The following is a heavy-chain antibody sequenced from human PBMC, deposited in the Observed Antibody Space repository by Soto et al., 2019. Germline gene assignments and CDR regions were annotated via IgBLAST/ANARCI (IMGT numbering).Heavy chain of an antibody. CDR3: AHRSSLDLFGTSGYIFDH. CDR2: IYWNDDR. CDR1: GFSLTPTGDG. D-gene: IGHD3-22*01. J-gene: IGHJ4*02. V-gene: IGHV2-5*01. Sequence: SGPTLVNPTQTLTLTCAFSGFSLTPTGDGVAWIRQSPGKALEWLALIYWNDDRRYSPSLKSRLTVTRDTSKDQVVLTLTNMDPVDSGTYFFAHRSSLDLFGTSGYIFDHWGQGTPVTVSS.